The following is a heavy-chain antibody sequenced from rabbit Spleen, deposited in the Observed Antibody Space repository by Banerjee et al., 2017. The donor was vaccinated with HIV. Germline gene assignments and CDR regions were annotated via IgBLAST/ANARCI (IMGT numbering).Heavy chain of an antibody. D-gene: IGHD3-1*01. Sequence: QSLEESGGDLVKPGASLTLTCTASGFSFTNGYYVCWVRQAPGKGLEWIACIGVGSGTTYYASWAKGRFTISKTSSTTVTLQMTSLTDADTATYFCARGGSNYAPTYFILWGPGTLVTVS. CDR2: IGVGSGTT. J-gene: IGHJ4*01. V-gene: IGHV1S40*01. CDR1: GFSFTNGYY. CDR3: ARGGSNYAPTYFIL.